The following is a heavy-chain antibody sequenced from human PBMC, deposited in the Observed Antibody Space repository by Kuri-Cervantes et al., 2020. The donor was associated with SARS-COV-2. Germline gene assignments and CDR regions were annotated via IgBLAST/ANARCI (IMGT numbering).Heavy chain of an antibody. CDR1: GGSFSDYS. D-gene: IGHD2-2*02. Sequence: SQTLSLTCAVFGGSFSDYSWRWIRQPPEKGLEWIGDINHSRNANYNPSFKSRVTISVDTSKNQFSLRLSSVIAADTAVYYCARGREGVEPATVLGLGFYYYYFMDVWGRGTTVTVSS. J-gene: IGHJ6*03. CDR2: INHSRNA. V-gene: IGHV4-34*01. CDR3: ARGREGVEPATVLGLGFYYYYFMDV.